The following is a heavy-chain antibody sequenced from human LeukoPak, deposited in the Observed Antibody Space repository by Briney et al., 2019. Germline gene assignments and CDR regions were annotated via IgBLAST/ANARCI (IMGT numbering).Heavy chain of an antibody. V-gene: IGHV3-21*01. Sequence: GGSLRLSCAASGFIFSRYGMHWVRQAPGKGLEWVSSISSSSSYIYYADSVKGRFTISRDNAKNSLYLQMNSLRAEDTAVYYCARDNGYDFWSGYLRPYYYYYMDVWGKGTTVTVSS. CDR3: ARDNGYDFWSGYLRPYYYYYMDV. CDR1: GFIFSRYG. J-gene: IGHJ6*03. D-gene: IGHD3-3*01. CDR2: ISSSSSYI.